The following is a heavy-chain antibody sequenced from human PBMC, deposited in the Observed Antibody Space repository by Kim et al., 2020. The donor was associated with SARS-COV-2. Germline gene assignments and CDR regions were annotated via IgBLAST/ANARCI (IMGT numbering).Heavy chain of an antibody. Sequence: ASVKVSCKASGYTFTSYGINWVRQAPGQGLEWMGWISAYNGNTNYAQKLQGRVTMTTDTSTSTAYMELRSLRSDDTAVYYCARTTVTPLAFGMDVWGQGTTVTVSS. CDR3: ARTTVTPLAFGMDV. CDR2: ISAYNGNT. V-gene: IGHV1-18*01. D-gene: IGHD4-17*01. CDR1: GYTFTSYG. J-gene: IGHJ6*02.